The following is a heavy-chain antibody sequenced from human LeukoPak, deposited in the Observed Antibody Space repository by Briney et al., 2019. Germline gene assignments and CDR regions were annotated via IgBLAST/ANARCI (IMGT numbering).Heavy chain of an antibody. J-gene: IGHJ4*02. Sequence: GGSLRLSCAASGFTFSSYTMSWVRQAPGKGLEWVSTITTSDGNTYYADSVKGRFTVSRDNSKNTLYPQMNSLRAEDTAVYYCAKDGGLWVSAHWGDSWGRGTLVTVSS. CDR3: AKDGGLWVSAHWGDS. V-gene: IGHV3-23*01. CDR2: ITTSDGNT. D-gene: IGHD7-27*01. CDR1: GFTFSSYT.